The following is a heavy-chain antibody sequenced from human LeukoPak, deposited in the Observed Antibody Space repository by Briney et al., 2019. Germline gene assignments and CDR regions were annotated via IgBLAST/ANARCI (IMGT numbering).Heavy chain of an antibody. J-gene: IGHJ4*02. CDR1: GFTFSSYD. CDR3: ARGYYVSGSYYKGLKGLCFDS. V-gene: IGHV3-13*01. D-gene: IGHD3-10*01. CDR2: IGTAGDT. Sequence: GGSLRLSCAASGFTFSSYDMHWVRQATGKGLEWVSAIGTAGDTYYPGSVKGRFTISRENAKNSLYLQMNSLRAGDTAVYYCARGYYVSGSYYKGLKGLCFDSWGQETLVTVSS.